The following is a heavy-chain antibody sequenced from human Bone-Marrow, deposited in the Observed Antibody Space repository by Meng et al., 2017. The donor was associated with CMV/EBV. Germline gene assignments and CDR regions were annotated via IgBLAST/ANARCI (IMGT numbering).Heavy chain of an antibody. CDR3: ARDYDWLSAYYFDY. J-gene: IGHJ4*02. Sequence: GGSLRLSCAASGFTFRSYAMSWVRQAPGKGLEWVSSISSSSSYIYYADSVKGRFTISRDNAKNTLYLQMNSLRAEDTAVYYCARDYDWLSAYYFDYWGQGTRVTGSS. CDR1: GFTFRSYA. V-gene: IGHV3-21*01. D-gene: IGHD3-9*01. CDR2: ISSSSSYI.